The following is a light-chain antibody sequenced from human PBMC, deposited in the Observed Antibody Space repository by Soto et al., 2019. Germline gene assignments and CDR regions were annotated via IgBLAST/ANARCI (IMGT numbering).Light chain of an antibody. V-gene: IGKV3-20*01. Sequence: EIVLTQSPGTLSLSPGERATLSCRASQSVSSSYLAWYQQKPGQAPRLLIYAASSRATAIPDRFSGIGYGTDFTLTISGLKPEDFAVYYCQQYGSSPITFGQGTRLEIK. CDR1: QSVSSSY. CDR2: AAS. CDR3: QQYGSSPIT. J-gene: IGKJ5*01.